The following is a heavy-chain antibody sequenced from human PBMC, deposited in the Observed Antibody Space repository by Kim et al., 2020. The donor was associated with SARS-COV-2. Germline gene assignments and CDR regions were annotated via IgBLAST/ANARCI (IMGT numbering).Heavy chain of an antibody. J-gene: IGHJ4*02. CDR3: ARVRTGLRHYDYVWGSYRSHPRYFDY. D-gene: IGHD3-16*02. CDR1: GGSISSYY. Sequence: SETLSLTCTVSGGSISSYYWSWIRQPPGKGLEWIGYIYYSGSTNYNPSLKSRVTISVDTSKNQFSLKLSSVTAADTAVYYCARVRTGLRHYDYVWGSYRSHPRYFDYWGQGTLVTVSS. CDR2: IYYSGST. V-gene: IGHV4-59*13.